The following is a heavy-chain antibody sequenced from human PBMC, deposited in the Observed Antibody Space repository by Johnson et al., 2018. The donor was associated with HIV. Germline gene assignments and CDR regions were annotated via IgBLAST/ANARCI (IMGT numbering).Heavy chain of an antibody. CDR1: GFTFSSYA. CDR3: ASLHIAARPPTDAFDI. V-gene: IGHV3-30*04. J-gene: IGHJ3*02. Sequence: QVQLVESGGGVVQPGRSLRLSCAASGFTFSSYAMHWVRQAPGKGLEWVAVISYDGSNKYYADSVKGRFTISSDNSKNTLYLQMNSLRAEDTAVYYCASLHIAARPPTDAFDIWGQGTMVTVSS. CDR2: ISYDGSNK. D-gene: IGHD6-6*01.